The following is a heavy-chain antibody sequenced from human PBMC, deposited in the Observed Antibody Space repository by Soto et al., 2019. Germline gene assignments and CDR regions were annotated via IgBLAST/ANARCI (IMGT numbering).Heavy chain of an antibody. Sequence: QVQLVQSGAEVKKPGASVKVSCKASGYTFTSYAINWVRQSTGQGLEWMGWMNPNSGNTGYAQKFQGRVTMTRNTSMSTAYMELSSLRSEYTAVYYCAVARSSTVSTSFDYWGQGTLVTVSS. CDR1: GYTFTSYA. CDR3: AVARSSTVSTSFDY. V-gene: IGHV1-8*01. J-gene: IGHJ4*02. CDR2: MNPNSGNT. D-gene: IGHD4-17*01.